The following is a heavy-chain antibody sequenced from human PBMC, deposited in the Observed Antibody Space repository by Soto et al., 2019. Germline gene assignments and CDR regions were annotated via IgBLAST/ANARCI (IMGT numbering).Heavy chain of an antibody. D-gene: IGHD2-2*01. CDR1: GGTFSSYA. V-gene: IGHV1-69*06. J-gene: IGHJ4*02. Sequence: AAVKVSCKASGGTFSSYAISWVRQAPGQGLEWMGGIIPIFGTANYAQKFQGRVTITADKSTSTAYMELSSLRSEDTAVYYCASGSVPGSAFDYWGQGTLVTVSS. CDR2: IIPIFGTA. CDR3: ASGSVPGSAFDY.